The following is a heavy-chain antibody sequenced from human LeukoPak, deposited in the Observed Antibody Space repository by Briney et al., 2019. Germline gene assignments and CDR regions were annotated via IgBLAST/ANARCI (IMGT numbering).Heavy chain of an antibody. CDR1: GGSISSYY. CDR3: ASAPHYYGSGYFYYYGMDV. Sequence: SETLSLTCTVSGGSISSYYWSWIRQPPGKGLEWIGYIYYSGSTNYNPSLKSRVTISVDTSKNQFSLKLSSVTAADTAVYYCASAPHYYGSGYFYYYGMDVWGQGTTVTVS. D-gene: IGHD3-10*01. J-gene: IGHJ6*02. V-gene: IGHV4-59*08. CDR2: IYYSGST.